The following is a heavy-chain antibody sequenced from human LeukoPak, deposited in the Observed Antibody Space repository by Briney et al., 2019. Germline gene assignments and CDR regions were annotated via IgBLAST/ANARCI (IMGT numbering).Heavy chain of an antibody. J-gene: IGHJ4*02. Sequence: SVKVSCKASGGTFSSYAISWVRQAPGQGLEWMGRIIPILGIANYAQKFQGRVTITADKSTSTAYMELSSLRSEDTAVYYCARDPRDGYNWRGSDYWGQGTLVTVSS. D-gene: IGHD5-24*01. V-gene: IGHV1-69*04. CDR3: ARDPRDGYNWRGSDY. CDR2: IIPILGIA. CDR1: GGTFSSYA.